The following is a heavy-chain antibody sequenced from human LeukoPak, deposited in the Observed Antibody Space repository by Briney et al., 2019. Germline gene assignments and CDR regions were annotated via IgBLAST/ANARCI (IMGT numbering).Heavy chain of an antibody. D-gene: IGHD3-22*01. CDR1: GFTFSSYG. CDR2: ISGSGGST. V-gene: IGHV3-23*01. Sequence: GGSLRLSCAASGFTFSSYGMSWVRQAPGKGLEWVSAISGSGGSTYYADSVKGRFTISRDNSKNTLYLQMNSLRAEDTAVYYCAKGVTYYYDSSPGDWYFDLWGRGTLVTVSS. CDR3: AKGVTYYYDSSPGDWYFDL. J-gene: IGHJ2*01.